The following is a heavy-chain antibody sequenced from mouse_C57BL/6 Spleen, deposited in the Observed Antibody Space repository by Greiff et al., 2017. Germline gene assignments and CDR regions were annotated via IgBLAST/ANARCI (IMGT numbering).Heavy chain of an antibody. J-gene: IGHJ2*01. CDR3: ARLITTVGD. CDR1: GYTFTDYY. D-gene: IGHD1-1*01. Sequence: EVQLQQSGPELVKPGASVKISCKASGYTFTDYYMNWVKQSHGKSLEWIGDINPNNGGTSYNQKFKGKATLTVDKSSSTAYMELRSLTSEDSAVYFCARLITTVGDWGQGTTLTVSS. V-gene: IGHV1-26*01. CDR2: INPNNGGT.